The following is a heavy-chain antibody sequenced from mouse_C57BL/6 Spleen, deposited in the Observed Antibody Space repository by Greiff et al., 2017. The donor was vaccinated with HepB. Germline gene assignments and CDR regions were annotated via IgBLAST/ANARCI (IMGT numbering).Heavy chain of an antibody. V-gene: IGHV5-4*01. D-gene: IGHD2-4*01. CDR3: ARLYDYDGGYAMDY. J-gene: IGHJ4*01. Sequence: EVQVVESGGGLVKPGGSLKLSCAASGFTFSSYAMSWVRQTPEKRLEWVATISDGGSYTYYPDNVKGRFTISRDNAKNNLYLQMSHLKSEDTAMYYCARLYDYDGGYAMDYWGQGTSVTVSS. CDR2: ISDGGSYT. CDR1: GFTFSSYA.